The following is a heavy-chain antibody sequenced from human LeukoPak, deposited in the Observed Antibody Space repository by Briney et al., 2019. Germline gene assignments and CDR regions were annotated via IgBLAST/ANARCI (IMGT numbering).Heavy chain of an antibody. J-gene: IGHJ4*02. CDR3: AKGIGSGWYDEYYFDY. D-gene: IGHD6-19*01. CDR2: ISGSGGST. V-gene: IGHV3-23*01. Sequence: PGGSLRLSCAASGFTFSSYAMSWVRQAPGKGLEWVSAISGSGGSTYYADSVKGRFTISRDNSKNTLYLQMNSLRAEDTAVYYCAKGIGSGWYDEYYFDYWGQGTLVTVSS. CDR1: GFTFSSYA.